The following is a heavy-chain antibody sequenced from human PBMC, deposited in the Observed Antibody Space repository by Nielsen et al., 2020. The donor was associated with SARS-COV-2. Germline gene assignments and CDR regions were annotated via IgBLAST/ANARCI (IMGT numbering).Heavy chain of an antibody. J-gene: IGHJ6*03. CDR3: ARRSAAYGSSGEYYYYYMDV. V-gene: IGHV4-59*08. CDR2: IYYSGST. Sequence: WIRQPPGKGLEWIGYIYYSGSTNYNPSLKSRVTISVDTSKNQFSLKLSSVTAADTAVYYCARRSAAYGSSGEYYYYYMDVWGKGTTVTVSS. D-gene: IGHD6-6*01.